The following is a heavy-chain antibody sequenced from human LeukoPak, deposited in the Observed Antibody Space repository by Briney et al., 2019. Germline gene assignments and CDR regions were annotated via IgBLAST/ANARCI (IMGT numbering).Heavy chain of an antibody. CDR2: ISGSGGST. CDR3: AKDYPLDY. V-gene: IGHV3-23*01. Sequence: GGSLRLSRAASGFTFSSYTMHWVRQAPGKGLEWVSAISGSGGSTYYADSVKGRFTISRDNSKNTLYLQMNRLRGEDRAVYYCAKDYPLDYWGQGTLVTVSS. CDR1: GFTFSSYT. J-gene: IGHJ4*02.